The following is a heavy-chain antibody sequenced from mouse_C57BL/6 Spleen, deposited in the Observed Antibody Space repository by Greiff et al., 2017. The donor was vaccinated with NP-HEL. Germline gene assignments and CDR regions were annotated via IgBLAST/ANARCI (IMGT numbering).Heavy chain of an antibody. D-gene: IGHD2-3*01. CDR2: IHPNSGST. CDR3: ARENVIYDGYYVWFAY. CDR1: GYTFTSYW. J-gene: IGHJ3*01. V-gene: IGHV1-64*01. Sequence: QVQLKQSGAELVKPGASVKLSCKASGYTFTSYWMHWVKQRPGQGLEWIGMIHPNSGSTNYNEKFKSKATLTVDKSSSTAYMQLSSLTSADSAVYYCARENVIYDGYYVWFAYWGQGTRVTVAA.